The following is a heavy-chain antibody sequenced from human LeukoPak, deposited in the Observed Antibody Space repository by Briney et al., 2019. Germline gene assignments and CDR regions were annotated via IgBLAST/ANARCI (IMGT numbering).Heavy chain of an antibody. J-gene: IGHJ2*01. CDR2: IYYSGST. Sequence: SETLSLTCTVSGGSISSYYWSWIRQPPGKGLEWIGYIYYSGSTNYNPSLKTRVTISVDTSKNQFSLKLSSVIAADTAVYYCARDHTWSLFDLWGRGTLVTVSS. CDR1: GGSISSYY. CDR3: ARDHTWSLFDL. V-gene: IGHV4-59*01. D-gene: IGHD2-8*01.